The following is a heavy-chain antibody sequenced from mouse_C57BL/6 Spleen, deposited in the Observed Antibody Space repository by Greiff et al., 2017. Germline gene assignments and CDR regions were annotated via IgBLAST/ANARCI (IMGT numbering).Heavy chain of an antibody. CDR2: IDPSDSYT. V-gene: IGHV1-69*01. Sequence: QVQLQQPGAELVMPGASVKLSCKASGYTFTSYWMHWVKQRPGQGLEWIGEIDPSDSYTNYNQKFKGKSTLTVDKSSSTAYMQLSSLTSEDSAVYYCARSEREGFAYWGQGTLVTVSA. J-gene: IGHJ3*01. CDR3: ARSEREGFAY. CDR1: GYTFTSYW.